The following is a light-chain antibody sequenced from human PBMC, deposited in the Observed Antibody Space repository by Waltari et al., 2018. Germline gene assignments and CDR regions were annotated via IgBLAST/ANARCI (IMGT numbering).Light chain of an antibody. V-gene: IGLV3-21*02. J-gene: IGLJ3*02. CDR1: NIETKP. Sequence: SYVLTQPPSVSVAPGQTATITCGGDNIETKPAHWYQQKPGQAPLLVVYDDYVRPSGIPDRFSGTTSGNTATLTISRVEAGGEADYYCQVWDDSSNHWVFGGGTKLTVL. CDR2: DDY. CDR3: QVWDDSSNHWV.